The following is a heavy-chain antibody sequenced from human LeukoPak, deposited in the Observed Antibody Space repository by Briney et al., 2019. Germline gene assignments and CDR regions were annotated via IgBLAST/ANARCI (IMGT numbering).Heavy chain of an antibody. J-gene: IGHJ4*02. CDR2: IYYSGST. V-gene: IGHV4-59*12. CDR3: GWYYFDY. Sequence: SETLSLTCTVSGGSISSYYWSWIRQPPGKGLEWIGYIYYSGSTNYNPSLKSRVTMSVDTSKNQFSLKLSSVTAADTAVYSSGWYYFDYWGQGTLVTVSS. D-gene: IGHD6-13*01. CDR1: GGSISSYY.